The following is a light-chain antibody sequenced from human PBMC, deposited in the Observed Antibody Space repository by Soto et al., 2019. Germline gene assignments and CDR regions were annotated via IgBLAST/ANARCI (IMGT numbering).Light chain of an antibody. CDR1: QSVDSTH. CDR2: GAS. V-gene: IGKV3-20*01. CDR3: QHYGDSRT. Sequence: EIVMTQSPATLSVSPGESATLSCRASQSVDSTHLAWYQQKPGQAPRLLIYGASGRATGIPDRFGGSGSGTDFTLTISRLEPEDFAVYYCQHYGDSRTFGQGTKVEVK. J-gene: IGKJ1*01.